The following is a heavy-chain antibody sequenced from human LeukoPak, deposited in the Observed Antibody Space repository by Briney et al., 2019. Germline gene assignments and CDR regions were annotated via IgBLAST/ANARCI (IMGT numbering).Heavy chain of an antibody. CDR3: ARPHCSGGSCYSRSGAFDI. V-gene: IGHV4-39*01. CDR2: IYYSGST. CDR1: GGSISSSSYY. D-gene: IGHD2-15*01. J-gene: IGHJ3*02. Sequence: SETLSLTYPVSGGSISSSSYYWGWIRQPPGKGLEWIGSIYYSGSTYYNPSLKSRVTISVDPSKNQCSLKLSSVTAADTAVYYCARPHCSGGSCYSRSGAFDIWGQGTMVTVSS.